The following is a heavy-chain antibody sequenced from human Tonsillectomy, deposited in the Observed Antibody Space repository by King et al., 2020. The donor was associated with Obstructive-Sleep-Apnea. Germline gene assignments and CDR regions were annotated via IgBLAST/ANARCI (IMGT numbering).Heavy chain of an antibody. V-gene: IGHV4-34*01. D-gene: IGHD3-22*01. CDR2: INHRGST. CDR1: GGSFSGYY. Sequence: VQLQQWGAGLLKPSETLSLTCAVYGGSFSGYYWSWIRQSPGKGLEWIGKINHRGSTNHNPSLKSRVTISVDTSKKQFSLKLSSVTAADTAVYYCAREPSSVYYLGAFDIWGQGTMVTVSS. J-gene: IGHJ3*02. CDR3: AREPSSVYYLGAFDI.